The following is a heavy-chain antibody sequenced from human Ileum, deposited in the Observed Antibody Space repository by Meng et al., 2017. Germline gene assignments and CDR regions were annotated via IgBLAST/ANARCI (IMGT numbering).Heavy chain of an antibody. V-gene: IGHV3-74*01. Sequence: EVRLVGSGGVLAPPGGSLRRSCAASGFTFPDHWMHWVRQGPGKGLVWVSRINPDGSDPTYADSVKGRFTISRDNAKNTVYLQMNSLRAEDTALYYCTNDRLNHWGQGALVTVSS. CDR3: TNDRLNH. D-gene: IGHD1-1*01. J-gene: IGHJ1*01. CDR1: GFTFPDHW. CDR2: INPDGSDP.